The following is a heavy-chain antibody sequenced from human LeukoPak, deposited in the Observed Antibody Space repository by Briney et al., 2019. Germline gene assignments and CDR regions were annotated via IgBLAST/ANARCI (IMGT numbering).Heavy chain of an antibody. D-gene: IGHD3-22*01. CDR1: GFTFSSYW. CDR3: AKDIDPYYYDSSGYYQFDY. V-gene: IGHV3-74*01. Sequence: GGSLRLSCAASGFTFSSYWMHWVRQAPGKGLVWVSRINSDGSSTSYAGSVKGRFTISRDNAKNTLYLQMNSLRAEDTALYYCAKDIDPYYYDSSGYYQFDYWGQGTLVTVSS. CDR2: INSDGSST. J-gene: IGHJ4*02.